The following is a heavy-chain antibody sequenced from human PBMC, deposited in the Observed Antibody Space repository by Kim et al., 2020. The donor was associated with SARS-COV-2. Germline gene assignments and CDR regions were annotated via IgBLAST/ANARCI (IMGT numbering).Heavy chain of an antibody. CDR3: AREGSSGWYESNWFDP. CDR1: GFTFSDYY. V-gene: IGHV3-11*01. CDR2: ISSSGSTI. Sequence: GGSLRLSCAASGFTFSDYYMSWIRQAPGKGLEWVSYISSSGSTIYYADSVKGRFTISRDNAKNSLYLQMNSLRAEDTAVYYCAREGSSGWYESNWFDPWGQGTLVTVSS. D-gene: IGHD6-19*01. J-gene: IGHJ5*02.